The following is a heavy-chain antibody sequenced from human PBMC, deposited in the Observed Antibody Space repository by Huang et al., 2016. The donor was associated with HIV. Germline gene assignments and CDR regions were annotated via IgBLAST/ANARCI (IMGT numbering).Heavy chain of an antibody. CDR3: ARAKDTWDAYDI. CDR1: GFPFNHHA. V-gene: IGHV3-30-3*01. Sequence: QVQLVESGGGVVQPGRSLRLSCAASGFPFNHHAMHWVRQAPGKGVDWVAVISNDGSNNYYADSVKGRFTISRDSSKSTLFLHMTSLRTEDTAVYYCARAKDTWDAYDIWGQGTMVIVSS. CDR2: ISNDGSNN. J-gene: IGHJ3*02. D-gene: IGHD5-18*01.